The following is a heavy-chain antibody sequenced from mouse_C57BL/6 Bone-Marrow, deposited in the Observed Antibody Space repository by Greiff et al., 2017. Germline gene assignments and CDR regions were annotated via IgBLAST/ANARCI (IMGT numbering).Heavy chain of an antibody. CDR3: ARVGGYFDY. J-gene: IGHJ2*01. CDR1: GYTFTSYW. V-gene: IGHV1-50*01. Sequence: QVQLQQPGAELVKPGASVKLSCKASGYTFTSYWMQWVKQRPGQGLEWIGEIDPSDSYTNYTQKFKGKATLTVDTSSSTAYMQLSSLTSEDSAVYYCARVGGYFDYWGQGTTLTVSS. CDR2: IDPSDSYT.